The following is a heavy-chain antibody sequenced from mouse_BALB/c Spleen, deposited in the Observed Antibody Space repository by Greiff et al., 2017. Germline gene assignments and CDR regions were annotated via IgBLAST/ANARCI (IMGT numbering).Heavy chain of an antibody. J-gene: IGHJ4*01. Sequence: EVKLVESGPELVKPGASVKMSCKASGYTFTSYVMHWVKQKPGQGLEWIGYINPYNDGTKYNEKFKGKATLTSDKSSSTAYMELSSLTSEDSAVYYCASPGGLYYAMDYWGQGTSVTVSS. D-gene: IGHD3-3*01. CDR3: ASPGGLYYAMDY. CDR1: GYTFTSYV. CDR2: INPYNDGT. V-gene: IGHV1-14*01.